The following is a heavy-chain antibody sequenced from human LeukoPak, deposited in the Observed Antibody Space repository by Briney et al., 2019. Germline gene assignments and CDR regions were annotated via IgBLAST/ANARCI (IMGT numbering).Heavy chain of an antibody. D-gene: IGHD6-19*01. J-gene: IGHJ4*02. V-gene: IGHV1-18*01. Sequence: ASVKVSCKASGYTFTSYGISWVRQAPGQGLEWMGWISAYNGNTNYAQKPQGRVTMTTDTSTSTAYMELRSLRSDDTAVYYCARDPKLYSSGWYSPGYWGQGTLVTVSS. CDR1: GYTFTSYG. CDR3: ARDPKLYSSGWYSPGY. CDR2: ISAYNGNT.